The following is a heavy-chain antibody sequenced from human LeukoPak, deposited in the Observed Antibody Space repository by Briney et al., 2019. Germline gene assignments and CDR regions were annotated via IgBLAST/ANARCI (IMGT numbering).Heavy chain of an antibody. V-gene: IGHV3-48*01. CDR3: ARDAAALFSSYYYYYMDV. CDR1: GFTFSSYS. D-gene: IGHD6-13*01. CDR2: ISSSSSTI. J-gene: IGHJ6*03. Sequence: GGSLRLSCAASGFTFSSYSMNWVRQAPGKGLEWVSYISSSSSTIYYADSVKGRFTISRDNAKNSLYLQMNSLRAEDTAVYYCARDAAALFSSYYYYYMDVWGKGTTVTVSS.